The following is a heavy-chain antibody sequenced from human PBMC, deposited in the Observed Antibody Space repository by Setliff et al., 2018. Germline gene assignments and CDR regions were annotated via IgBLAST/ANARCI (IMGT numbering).Heavy chain of an antibody. CDR2: IWFDGSQE. J-gene: IGHJ4*02. CDR3: VRERAYSGTYFFDY. CDR1: GFTFTNYG. Sequence: SLRLSCAASGFTFTNYGMHWVRQAPGKGLEWVAIIWFDGSQEYYADSVRGRFTISRDASKNTLFLQMNSLRAEDTALYYCVRERAYSGTYFFDYWGRGTMVTVSS. V-gene: IGHV3-33*01. D-gene: IGHD1-26*01.